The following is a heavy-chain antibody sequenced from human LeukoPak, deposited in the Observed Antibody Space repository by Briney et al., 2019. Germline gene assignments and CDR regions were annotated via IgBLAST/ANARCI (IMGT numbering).Heavy chain of an antibody. CDR2: INHSGST. D-gene: IGHD3-10*01. CDR1: GVSFSGYY. J-gene: IGHJ4*02. V-gene: IGHV4-34*01. Sequence: KPSETLSLTCAVYGVSFSGYYWSWIRQPPGKGLEWIGEINHSGSTNYNPSLKSRVTISVDTSKNQFSLKLSSVTAADTAVYYCARRGRGAGDYWGQGTLVTVSS. CDR3: ARRGRGAGDY.